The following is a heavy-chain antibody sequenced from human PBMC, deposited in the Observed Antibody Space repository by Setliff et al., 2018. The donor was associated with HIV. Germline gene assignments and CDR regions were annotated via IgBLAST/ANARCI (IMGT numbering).Heavy chain of an antibody. CDR1: GGSISSSSSF. J-gene: IGHJ4*02. CDR2: IYYSGST. CDR3: ARQKTVTTYFDY. V-gene: IGHV4-39*01. D-gene: IGHD4-17*01. Sequence: SETLSLTCTVSGGSISSSSSFWGWIRQPPGKGLEWIGSIYYSGSTYYNPSLQSRVTISVDTSKNQFSLRLSSVTVADTAVYYCARQKTVTTYFDYWGQGTLVTVSS.